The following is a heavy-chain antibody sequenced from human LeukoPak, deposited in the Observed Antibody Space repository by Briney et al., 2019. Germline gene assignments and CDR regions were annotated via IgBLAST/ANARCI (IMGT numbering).Heavy chain of an antibody. CDR2: IYYSGST. V-gene: IGHV4-61*01. Sequence: PSETLSLTCTVSSGSVSSGSYYWSWIRQPPGKGLEWIGYIYYSGSTNYNPSLKSRVTISVDTSKNQFSLKLSSVTAADTAVYYCARDLGDYDNYFDYWGQGTLVTVSS. J-gene: IGHJ4*02. D-gene: IGHD4-17*01. CDR1: SGSVSSGSYY. CDR3: ARDLGDYDNYFDY.